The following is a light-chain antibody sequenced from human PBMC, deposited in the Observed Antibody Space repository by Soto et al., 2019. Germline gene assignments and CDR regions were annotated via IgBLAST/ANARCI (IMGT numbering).Light chain of an antibody. CDR1: QSSSTE. CDR3: QQGHNWPLT. CDR2: SAS. Sequence: EIAMTQSPATLSVSPGERATLSCRASQSSSTELAWYQQIPGQPPRLLIYSASTRAPGVPARFTGSGSGSEFTLNISGLQSEDFAIYYCQQGHNWPLTFGQGTRLEI. V-gene: IGKV3-15*01. J-gene: IGKJ2*01.